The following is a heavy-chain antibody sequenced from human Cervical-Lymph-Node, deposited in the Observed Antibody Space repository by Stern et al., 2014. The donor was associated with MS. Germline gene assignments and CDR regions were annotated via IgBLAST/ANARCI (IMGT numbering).Heavy chain of an antibody. CDR2: MSSRGSII. CDR1: GFTFSDHY. D-gene: IGHD2/OR15-2a*01. J-gene: IGHJ4*02. V-gene: IGHV3-11*04. CDR3: ARDRRAFLDY. Sequence: VQLVQSGGTLVKPGGSLRLSCEASGFTFSDHYLSWIRQAPGKGLEWVSSMSSRGSIIYYADSVKGRLTISRDNAKNSLYLQMNSLTVADTAVYYCARDRRAFLDYWGQGTHVAVSS.